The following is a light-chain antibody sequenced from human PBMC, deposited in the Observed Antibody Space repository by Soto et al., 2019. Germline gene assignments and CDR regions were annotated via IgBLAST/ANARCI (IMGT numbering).Light chain of an antibody. CDR1: QSVSSSY. V-gene: IGKV3-20*01. CDR2: GAS. CDR3: QQYGSSWGDT. Sequence: EIVLTQSPGTLSLSPGERATLSCRASQSVSSSYLAWYQQKPGQAPRLLIYGASSRATGIPDRFSGSGSGTDFTLTISRLEPEDFAVYYCQQYGSSWGDTFGQGTRLEIK. J-gene: IGKJ5*01.